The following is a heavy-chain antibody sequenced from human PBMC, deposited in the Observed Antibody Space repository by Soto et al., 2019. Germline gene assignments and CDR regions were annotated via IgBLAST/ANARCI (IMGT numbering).Heavy chain of an antibody. CDR3: ARDVGYCGGLGCYAWFDP. D-gene: IGHD2-21*01. J-gene: IGHJ5*02. Sequence: ASVKVSCKASGYTFTSYDINWVRQATGQGLEWMGWMNPNSGNTGYAQKFQGRVTMTRNTSISTAYIELSSLRSEDTALYYCARDVGYCGGLGCYAWFDPWGQGTQVTVSS. CDR2: MNPNSGNT. CDR1: GYTFTSYD. V-gene: IGHV1-8*01.